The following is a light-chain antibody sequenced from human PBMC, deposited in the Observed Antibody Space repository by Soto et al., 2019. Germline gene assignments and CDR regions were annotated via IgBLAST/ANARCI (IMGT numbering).Light chain of an antibody. CDR3: QSYDSSLTGRVV. J-gene: IGLJ3*02. CDR1: SSNIGAGYD. Sequence: QSVLTQPPSVSGAPGQRVTLSCTGSSSNIGAGYDVNWYQQLPGTAPKVLIYGDTNRPSGVPDRFSGSKSGTSASLAITGLRAEDEAHYYCQSYDSSLTGRVVFGGGTKLTVL. V-gene: IGLV1-40*01. CDR2: GDT.